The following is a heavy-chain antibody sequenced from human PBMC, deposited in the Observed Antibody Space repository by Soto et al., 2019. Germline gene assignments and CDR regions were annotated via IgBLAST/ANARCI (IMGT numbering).Heavy chain of an antibody. CDR2: IYYSGST. CDR3: ATDPITMLRGLTHGGWFDP. D-gene: IGHD3-10*01. J-gene: IGHJ5*02. Sequence: SETLSLTCTVSGDSIRNYYWNWIRQSPGKGLEWIGHIYYSGSTNYNPSLKSRVTISVDTSKNQFSLKLSSVTAADTAIYYCATDPITMLRGLTHGGWFDPWGQGTLVTVSS. CDR1: GDSIRNYY. V-gene: IGHV4-59*01.